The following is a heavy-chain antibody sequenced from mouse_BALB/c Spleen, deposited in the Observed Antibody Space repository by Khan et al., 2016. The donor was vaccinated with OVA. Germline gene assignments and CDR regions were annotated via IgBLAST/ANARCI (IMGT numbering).Heavy chain of an antibody. CDR3: ARPEVRRDYAMDY. CDR1: GFTFSSYV. D-gene: IGHD2-14*01. V-gene: IGHV5-9-3*01. Sequence: EVELVQSGGGLVKPGGSLKLSCAASGFTFSSYVMSWVRQTPEKRLEWVATISSCGGYANYPDSVKGRFTISRDNAKNTLYLQMRSLRSEDTAMYYCARPEVRRDYAMDYWGQGTSVTVSA. J-gene: IGHJ4*01. CDR2: ISSCGGYA.